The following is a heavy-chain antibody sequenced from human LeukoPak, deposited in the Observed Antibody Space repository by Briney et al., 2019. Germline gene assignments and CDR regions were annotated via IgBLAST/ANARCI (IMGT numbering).Heavy chain of an antibody. V-gene: IGHV3-7*01. CDR2: IKQDGSER. CDR3: ARRGAWSSGYQGTTYYIDV. Sequence: GGSLRLSCAASGFTSSSYWMSWVRQAPGKGLEWVANIKQDGSERYYVDSVKGRFTISRDHAKTSLYLQMNSLRAEGTAVYYCARRGAWSSGYQGTTYYIDVWGKGTTVTVSS. J-gene: IGHJ6*03. CDR1: GFTSSSYW. D-gene: IGHD3-22*01.